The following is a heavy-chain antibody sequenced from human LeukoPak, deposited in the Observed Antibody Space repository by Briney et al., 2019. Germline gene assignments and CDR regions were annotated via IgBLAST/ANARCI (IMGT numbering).Heavy chain of an antibody. J-gene: IGHJ4*02. V-gene: IGHV3-23*01. CDR2: ISGSGGST. CDR1: GFTFSSYG. CDR3: AFGFRVMYLPY. D-gene: IGHD3-10*01. Sequence: GGSLRLSCAASGFTFSSYGMSWVRQAPGKGLEWVSAISGSGGSTYYADSVKGRFTISRDNAKNSLYLQMNSLRAEDTAVYYCAFGFRVMYLPYWGQGTLVTVSS.